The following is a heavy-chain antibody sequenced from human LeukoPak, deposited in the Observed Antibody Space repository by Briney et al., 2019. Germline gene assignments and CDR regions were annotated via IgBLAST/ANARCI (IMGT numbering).Heavy chain of an antibody. CDR2: ISYDGSNK. V-gene: IGHV3-30*04. D-gene: IGHD5-18*01. J-gene: IGHJ4*02. CDR1: GFSFRSYA. CDR3: ARGGGHSYGYFDD. Sequence: GGSLRLSCAASGFSFRSYAMYWVRQAPGKGPEWVTVISYDGSNKYYADFVKGRFTISRDNSKSTQYLQMNSLRAEDTAVYYCARGGGHSYGYFDDWGQGTLVTVSS.